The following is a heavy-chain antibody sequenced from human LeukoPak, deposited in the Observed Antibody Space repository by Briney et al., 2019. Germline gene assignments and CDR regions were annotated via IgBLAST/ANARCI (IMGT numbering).Heavy chain of an antibody. CDR2: IYHSGST. J-gene: IGHJ5*02. Sequence: SETLSLTCAVSGYSISSGYYWGWIRQPPGKGLEWIGSIYHSGSTYYNPSLKSRVTISVDTSKNQFSLKLSSVTAADTAEYYCARGDFWSGYYPPSWFDHWGQGTLVTVSS. CDR3: ARGDFWSGYYPPSWFDH. CDR1: GYSISSGYY. D-gene: IGHD3-3*01. V-gene: IGHV4-38-2*01.